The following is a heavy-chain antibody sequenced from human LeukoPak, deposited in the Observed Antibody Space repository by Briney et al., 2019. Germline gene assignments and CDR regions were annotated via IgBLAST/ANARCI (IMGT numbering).Heavy chain of an antibody. CDR3: AGARGWEFSS. J-gene: IGHJ5*02. CDR2: IKQDGSEK. CDR1: GFTFSSYW. D-gene: IGHD1-26*01. V-gene: IGHV3-7*01. Sequence: GGSLRLSCAASGFTFSSYWMGWVRQAPGMGLEWVATIKQDGSEKHYLDSVKGRFTISRDNAKNSLFLQMNSLRAEDTAVYYCAGARGWEFSSWGQGTLVTVSS.